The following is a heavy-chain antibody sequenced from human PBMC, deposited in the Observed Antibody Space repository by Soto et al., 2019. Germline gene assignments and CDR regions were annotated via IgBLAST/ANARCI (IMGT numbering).Heavy chain of an antibody. V-gene: IGHV3-53*01. CDR3: ATNHNAEYSSGWKYCGMDV. Sequence: PGGSLRLSCAASGFTVSSNYMSWVRQAPGKGLEWVSVIYSGGSTYYADSVKGRFTISRDNSKNTLYLQMNSLRAEDTAVYYCATNHNAEYSSGWKYCGMDVWGQGTTVTVSS. CDR2: IYSGGST. D-gene: IGHD6-19*01. CDR1: GFTVSSNY. J-gene: IGHJ6*02.